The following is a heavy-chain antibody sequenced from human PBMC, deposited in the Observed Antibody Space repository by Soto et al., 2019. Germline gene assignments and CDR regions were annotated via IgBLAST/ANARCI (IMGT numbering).Heavy chain of an antibody. Sequence: GGCLRLSCAASGFTFDDYTMHWVRQAPGKGLEWVSLISWDGGSTYYADSVKGRFTIARDNSKNSLYLQMNSLRTEDTALYYCARDRSYYGSVYGLEVWGQATPVTVSS. CDR3: ARDRSYYGSVYGLEV. CDR2: ISWDGGST. J-gene: IGHJ6*01. D-gene: IGHD3-10*01. V-gene: IGHV3-43*01. CDR1: GFTFDDYT.